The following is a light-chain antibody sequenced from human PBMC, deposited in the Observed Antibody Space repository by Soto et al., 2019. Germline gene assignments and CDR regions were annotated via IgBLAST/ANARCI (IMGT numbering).Light chain of an antibody. J-gene: IGKJ1*01. CDR3: QQHGTSPRT. Sequence: EIVLTQSPGTLSLSPGERATLSCRASQSVRSIYLAWYQQKLGQAPRLLIYGVSNRATGIPDRFSGSGSGTDFTLTISRLESEDFAVYYCQQHGTSPRTFGQGTKVEIK. CDR1: QSVRSIY. CDR2: GVS. V-gene: IGKV3-20*01.